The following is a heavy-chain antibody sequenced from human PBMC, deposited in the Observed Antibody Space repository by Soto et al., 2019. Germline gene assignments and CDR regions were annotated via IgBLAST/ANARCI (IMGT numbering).Heavy chain of an antibody. V-gene: IGHV3-23*01. CDR3: AKSWGDTWQESAFHV. D-gene: IGHD5-18*01. CDR2: MSATGGST. J-gene: IGHJ3*01. CDR1: GFSFSSYS. Sequence: EVQLLASGGDLIQPGGSLRLSCAASGFSFSSYSMSWVRQAPGKGLEWVSGMSATGGSTYYIDSVKGRFIISRDNSRKTLYLQMNSLRADDTAVYYCAKSWGDTWQESAFHVWGLGTLVTV.